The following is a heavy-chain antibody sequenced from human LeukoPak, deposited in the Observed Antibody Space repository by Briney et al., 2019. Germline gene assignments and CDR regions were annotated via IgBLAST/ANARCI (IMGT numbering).Heavy chain of an antibody. Sequence: GGSLRLSCAASGFTFSDYNMRWIRQAPGKGLEWVSSISRSSSTKYYADSVKGRFTISRDNAKNSLYLQMNSLRAEDTAVYYCARDGGQTSTTLDYWGQGTLVAVSS. D-gene: IGHD2/OR15-2a*01. CDR1: GFTFSDYN. J-gene: IGHJ4*02. CDR3: ARDGGQTSTTLDY. CDR2: ISRSSSTK. V-gene: IGHV3-11*04.